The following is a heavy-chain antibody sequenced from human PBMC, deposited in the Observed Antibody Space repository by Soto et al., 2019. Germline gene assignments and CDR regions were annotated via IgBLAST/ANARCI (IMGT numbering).Heavy chain of an antibody. CDR2: IYSSGST. J-gene: IGHJ6*02. CDR3: ARFVRSCSGTTCYTRADV. Sequence: SEPLSLTCTVSGGSVSSDTHYWSWIRQPPGKRLEWIGFIYSSGSTNYNPSLKSRVTMSVDTSKNQFSLKLRSVIVADTAVYHCARFVRSCSGTTCYTRADVWGQGTTVTVSS. D-gene: IGHD2-2*02. CDR1: GGSVSSDTHY. V-gene: IGHV4-61*01.